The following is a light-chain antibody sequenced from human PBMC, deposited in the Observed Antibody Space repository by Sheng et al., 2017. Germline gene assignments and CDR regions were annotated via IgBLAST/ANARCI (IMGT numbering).Light chain of an antibody. CDR3: QQYDTWPRT. CDR1: QSVSSSY. J-gene: IGKJ1*01. CDR2: GAS. V-gene: IGKV3-20*01. Sequence: EIVLTQPPGTLSLSPGERATLSCRASQSVSSSYLAWYQQKPGRAPRLLIYGASTRATGIPARFSGRGSGTDFTLTISSLQSEDFAVYYCQQYDTWPRTFGQGTKVEIK.